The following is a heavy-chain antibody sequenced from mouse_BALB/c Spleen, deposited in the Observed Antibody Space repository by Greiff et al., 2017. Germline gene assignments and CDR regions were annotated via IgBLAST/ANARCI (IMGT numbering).Heavy chain of an antibody. CDR2: IYPGSGNT. Sequence: QVQLQQSGPELVKPGASVKMSCKASGYTFTDYVISWVKQRTGQGLEWIGEIYPGSGNTYYNEKFKGKATLTADKSSNTAYMQLSSLTSEDSAVYFCASRVLLRLIDYWGQGTTLTVSS. V-gene: IGHV1-81*01. D-gene: IGHD1-2*01. J-gene: IGHJ2*01. CDR1: GYTFTDYV. CDR3: ASRVLLRLIDY.